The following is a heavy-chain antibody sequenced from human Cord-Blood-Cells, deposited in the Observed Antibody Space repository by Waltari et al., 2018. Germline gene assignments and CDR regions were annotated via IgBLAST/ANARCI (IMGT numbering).Heavy chain of an antibody. J-gene: IGHJ3*02. CDR2: INSDGSST. V-gene: IGHV3-74*01. D-gene: IGHD3-3*01. Sequence: EVQLVESGGGLVQPGGSLRLSCAASAFTFSSYWMHWVRQAQGKGLVWVSRINSDGSSTSYADSVKGRFTISRDNAKNTLYLQMNSLRAEDTAVYYCATGLFCDAFDIWGQGTMVTVSS. CDR1: AFTFSSYW. CDR3: ATGLFCDAFDI.